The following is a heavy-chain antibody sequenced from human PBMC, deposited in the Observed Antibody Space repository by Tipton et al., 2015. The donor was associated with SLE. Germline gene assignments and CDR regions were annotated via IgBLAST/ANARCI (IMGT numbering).Heavy chain of an antibody. CDR1: GFTFSSYS. CDR2: ISSSSSYI. Sequence: SLRLSCAASGFTFSSYSMNWVRQAPGKGLEWVSSISSSSSYIYYADSVKGRFTISRDNAKNSLYLQMNSLRAEDTAVYYCARDPVVPAATFDYWGQGTLVTVSS. J-gene: IGHJ4*02. D-gene: IGHD2-2*01. V-gene: IGHV3-21*01. CDR3: ARDPVVPAATFDY.